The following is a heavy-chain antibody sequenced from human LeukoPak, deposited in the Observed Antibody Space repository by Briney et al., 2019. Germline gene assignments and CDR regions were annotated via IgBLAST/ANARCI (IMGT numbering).Heavy chain of an antibody. Sequence: ASVKVSCKASGGTFSSYATSWVRQAPGQGLEWMGRIIPIFGIANYAQKFQGRVTITADKSTSTAYMELSSLRSEDTAVYYCARVSGGNLDYWGQGTLVTVSS. D-gene: IGHD4-23*01. CDR3: ARVSGGNLDY. J-gene: IGHJ4*02. V-gene: IGHV1-69*04. CDR1: GGTFSSYA. CDR2: IIPIFGIA.